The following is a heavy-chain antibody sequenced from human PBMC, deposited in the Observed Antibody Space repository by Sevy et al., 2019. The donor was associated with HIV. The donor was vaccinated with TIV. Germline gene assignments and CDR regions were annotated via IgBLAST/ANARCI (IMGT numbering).Heavy chain of an antibody. CDR3: ARDRRNYGGQCFDY. CDR2: ISSGSTYT. V-gene: IGHV3-11*06. D-gene: IGHD4-17*01. CDR1: GFTFSDYY. J-gene: IGHJ4*02. Sequence: GESLKISCAASGFTFSDYYMSWIRQAPGKGLEWISDISSGSTYTNYADSVKGRFTISRDNAKNSLYLQMNSLRAEDTAVYYCARDRRNYGGQCFDYWGQGTLVTVSS.